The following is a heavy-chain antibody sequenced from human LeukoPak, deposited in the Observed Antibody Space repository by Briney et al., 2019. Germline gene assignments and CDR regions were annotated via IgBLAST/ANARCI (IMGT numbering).Heavy chain of an antibody. CDR2: INPNSGGT. CDR1: GYTFTGYY. V-gene: IGHV1-2*02. J-gene: IGHJ4*02. D-gene: IGHD6-19*01. Sequence: ASVKVSCKASGYTFTGYYMHWVRQAPGQGLEWMGWINPNSGGTNYAQKFQGRVTMTRDTSISTAYMELSRLRSDDTAVYYCATHTGYSSDWYDFDYWGQGTLVTVSS. CDR3: ATHTGYSSDWYDFDY.